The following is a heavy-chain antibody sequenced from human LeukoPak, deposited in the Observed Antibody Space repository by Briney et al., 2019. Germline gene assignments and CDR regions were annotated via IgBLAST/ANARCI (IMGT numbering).Heavy chain of an antibody. CDR3: ARGFMSIAVADGDY. CDR2: INAGNGNT. V-gene: IGHV1-3*01. CDR1: GYSLNSYD. Sequence: ASVKVSCKASGYSLNSYDMHWVRQAPGERLEWMGWINAGNGNTKYSQKFQSRVTISRDTSASTAYMELSSLRSEDTAVYYCARGFMSIAVADGDYWGQGTLVTVSS. D-gene: IGHD6-19*01. J-gene: IGHJ4*02.